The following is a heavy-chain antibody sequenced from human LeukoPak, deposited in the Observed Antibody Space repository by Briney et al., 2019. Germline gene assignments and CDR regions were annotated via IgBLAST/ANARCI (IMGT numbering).Heavy chain of an antibody. CDR1: GFTFSSYS. J-gene: IGHJ4*02. Sequence: GGSLRLSCAASGFTFSSYSMNWARQAPGKGLEWVSSISSSSSYIYYADSVKGRFTISRDNSKNSLYLQMNSLRTEDTALYYCAKEGYDSSGYQTGELDYWGQGTLVTVSS. V-gene: IGHV3-21*04. CDR2: ISSSSSYI. D-gene: IGHD3-22*01. CDR3: AKEGYDSSGYQTGELDY.